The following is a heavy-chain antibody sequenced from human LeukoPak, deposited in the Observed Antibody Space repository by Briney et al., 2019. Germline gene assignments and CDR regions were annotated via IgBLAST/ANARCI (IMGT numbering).Heavy chain of an antibody. V-gene: IGHV3-64*01. J-gene: IGHJ4*02. Sequence: GGSLRLSCAASGFTFSSYAMHWVRQAPGKGLEYVSAISSNGGRAYYANSVKGRFTISRDNSKNTLYLQMGSLRAEDMAVYYCARNDYDSSGFVDYWGQGTLVTVSS. CDR3: ARNDYDSSGFVDY. CDR2: ISSNGGRA. CDR1: GFTFSSYA. D-gene: IGHD3-22*01.